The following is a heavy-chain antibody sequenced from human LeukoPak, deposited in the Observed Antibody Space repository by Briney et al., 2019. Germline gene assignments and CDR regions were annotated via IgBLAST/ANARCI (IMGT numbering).Heavy chain of an antibody. CDR2: ITGSGGRT. CDR1: GFTCSIST. CDR3: ANEIVYQEYFDD. V-gene: IGHV3-23*01. J-gene: IGHJ4*02. D-gene: IGHD3-16*02. Sequence: GGSLRLSCVASGFTCSISTMKWVRPAPGEGLGWVSGITGSGGRTNYADSVKSRFTISRDNSKNTLYLKMSSLRVEDTAVYYCANEIVYQEYFDDCGQGTLVTVSS.